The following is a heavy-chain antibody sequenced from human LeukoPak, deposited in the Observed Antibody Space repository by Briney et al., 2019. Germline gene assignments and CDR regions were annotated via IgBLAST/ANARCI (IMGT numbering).Heavy chain of an antibody. D-gene: IGHD5-24*01. V-gene: IGHV1-2*02. CDR3: ASPESWRLEKEYFQH. CDR1: GGTFSGYA. CDR2: INPKSGGT. Sequence: GASVKVSCKASGGTFSGYAINWVRQAPGQGLEWMGWINPKSGGTNYAQKFQGRVTMTRDTSISTAYMELSSLRSDDTAVYYCASPESWRLEKEYFQHWGQGTLVTVSS. J-gene: IGHJ1*01.